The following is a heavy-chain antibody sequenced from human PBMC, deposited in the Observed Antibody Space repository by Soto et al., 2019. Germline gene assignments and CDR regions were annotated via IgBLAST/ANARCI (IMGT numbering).Heavy chain of an antibody. CDR1: GFTFSSYA. D-gene: IGHD2-2*02. CDR3: ARDEFDCSSTSCYRGAFDI. V-gene: IGHV3-30-3*01. J-gene: IGHJ3*02. Sequence: QVQLVESGGGVVQPGRSLRLSCAASGFTFSSYAMHWVRQAPGKGLEWVAVISYDGSNKYYADSVKGRFTISRDNSKNTLYLQMNSLSAEDTAVYYCARDEFDCSSTSCYRGAFDIWGQGTMVTVSS. CDR2: ISYDGSNK.